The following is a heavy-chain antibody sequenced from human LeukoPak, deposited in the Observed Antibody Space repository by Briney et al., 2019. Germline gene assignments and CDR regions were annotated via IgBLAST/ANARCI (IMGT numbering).Heavy chain of an antibody. CDR1: GDSISSGSYS. CDR2: MYTSGNA. J-gene: IGHJ4*02. D-gene: IGHD2-15*01. CDR3: ARARWDLTPYLEH. Sequence: SETLSLTCTVSGDSISSGSYSWSWIRQPAGKGLEWIGRMYTSGNANYNPSLKSPVTISVDTSQKQFSLKLSSVTAADTAVYYCARARWDLTPYLEHWGQGTLVTVSS. V-gene: IGHV4-61*02.